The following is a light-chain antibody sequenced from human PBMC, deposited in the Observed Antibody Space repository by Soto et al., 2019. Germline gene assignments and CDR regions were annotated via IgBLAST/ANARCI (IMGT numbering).Light chain of an antibody. CDR2: DAS. CDR3: QQYGSSPLIS. Sequence: VLTQSPGTLSLSPGERATLSCRASQTVRNNYLAWYQQKPGQAPRLLIYDASSRATGIPDRFSGGGSGTDFTLTISGLEPEDFAVYYCQQYGSSPLISFGQGTRLEIK. J-gene: IGKJ5*01. CDR1: QTVRNNY. V-gene: IGKV3-20*01.